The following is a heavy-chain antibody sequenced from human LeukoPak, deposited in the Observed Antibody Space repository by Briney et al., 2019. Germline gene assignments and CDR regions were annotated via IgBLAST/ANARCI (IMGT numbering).Heavy chain of an antibody. J-gene: IGHJ4*02. V-gene: IGHV3-49*03. CDR3: DAFDY. Sequence: PGGSLRLSCAASGFTFSSYAMSWFRQAPGKGLEWVGFIRSKAYGGTTEYAASVKGRFTISRDDSKSIAYLQMNSLKTEDTAVYYCDAFDYWGQGTLVTVSS. CDR1: GFTFSSYA. CDR2: IRSKAYGGTT.